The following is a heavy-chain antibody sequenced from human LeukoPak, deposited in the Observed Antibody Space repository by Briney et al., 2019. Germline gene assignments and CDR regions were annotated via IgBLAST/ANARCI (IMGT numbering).Heavy chain of an antibody. J-gene: IGHJ2*01. V-gene: IGHV3-13*01. CDR3: ARTTVTSGPYWYFDL. D-gene: IGHD4-17*01. CDR1: GFTLSNYD. Sequence: GGSLRLSCAASGFTLSNYDMHWVRQATGEGLEWVSGIDISGDTYYPGSVRGRFTISRENAENSLYLQMNSLRAGDTGVYYCARTTVTSGPYWYFDLWGRGTLVTVS. CDR2: IDISGDT.